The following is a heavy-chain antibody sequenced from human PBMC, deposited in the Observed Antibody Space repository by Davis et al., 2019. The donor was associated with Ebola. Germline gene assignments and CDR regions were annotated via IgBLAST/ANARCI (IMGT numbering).Heavy chain of an antibody. CDR3: ARRGSGGRSMDV. CDR1: GGSISSGGYY. Sequence: SETLSLTCTVSGGSISSGGYYWSWIRQHPGKGLEWIGYIYYSGSTSYNPSLKSRLTISVDTSKNQFSLKLSSVTAADTAVYFCARRGSGGRSMDVWGQGTTVTVSS. CDR2: IYYSGST. V-gene: IGHV4-31*03. D-gene: IGHD1-26*01. J-gene: IGHJ6*02.